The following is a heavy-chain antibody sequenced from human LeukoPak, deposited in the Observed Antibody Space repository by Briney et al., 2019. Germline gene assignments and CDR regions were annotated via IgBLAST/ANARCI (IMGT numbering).Heavy chain of an antibody. D-gene: IGHD1-26*01. V-gene: IGHV1-2*02. Sequence: GASVKVSCKASGYTFTGYYMHWVRQAPGQGLEWMGWINPNSGGTNYAQKFQGRVTMTRDTSISTAYMELSRLRSDDTAVYYCARAREWEPLEIAFDIWGQGTMVTVSS. CDR3: ARAREWEPLEIAFDI. J-gene: IGHJ3*02. CDR1: GYTFTGYY. CDR2: INPNSGGT.